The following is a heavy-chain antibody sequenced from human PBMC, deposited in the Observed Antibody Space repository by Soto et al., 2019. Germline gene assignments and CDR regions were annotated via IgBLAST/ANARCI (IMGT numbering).Heavy chain of an antibody. CDR2: IYYSGST. V-gene: IGHV4-61*01. CDR1: GGSVSSGSYY. J-gene: IGHJ4*02. D-gene: IGHD3-22*01. CDR3: ASSHDSSGYYYVPVDY. Sequence: QVQLQESGPGLVKPSETLSLTCTVSGGSVSSGSYYWSWIRQPPGKGLEWIGYIYYSGSTNYNPSLKSLVTISVDTSKNQFSLKLSSVTAADTAVYYCASSHDSSGYYYVPVDYWGQGTLVTVSS.